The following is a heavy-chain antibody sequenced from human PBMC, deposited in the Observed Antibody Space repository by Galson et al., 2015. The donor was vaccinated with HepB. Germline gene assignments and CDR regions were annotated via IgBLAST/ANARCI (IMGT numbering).Heavy chain of an antibody. J-gene: IGHJ4*02. V-gene: IGHV1-46*01. CDR2: INPSGGST. Sequence: SVKVSCKASGYTFTSYYMHWVRQAPGQGLEWMGIINPSGGSTSYAQKFQGRVTMTRDTSTSTVYMELSSLRSEDTAVYYCARAPITMIVVVARGFDYWGQGTLVTVSS. D-gene: IGHD3-22*01. CDR3: ARAPITMIVVVARGFDY. CDR1: GYTFTSYY.